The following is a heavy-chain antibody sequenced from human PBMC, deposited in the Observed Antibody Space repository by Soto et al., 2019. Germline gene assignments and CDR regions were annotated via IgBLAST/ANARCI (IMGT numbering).Heavy chain of an antibody. J-gene: IGHJ6*02. CDR3: ARVSSSCASCYYYGMDV. Sequence: PSETLSLTCTVSGGSISSGGYYWSWIRQHPGKGLEWIGYIYYNGSTYYNPSLKSRVTISVDTSKNQFSLKLSSVTAADTAVYYCARVSSSCASCYYYGMDVWGQGTTVTVSS. CDR2: IYYNGST. D-gene: IGHD6-6*01. V-gene: IGHV4-31*03. CDR1: GGSISSGGYY.